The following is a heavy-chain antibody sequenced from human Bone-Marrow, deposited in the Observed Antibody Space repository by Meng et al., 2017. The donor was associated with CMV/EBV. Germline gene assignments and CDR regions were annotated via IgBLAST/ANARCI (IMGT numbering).Heavy chain of an antibody. CDR1: GGSISSSSYY. V-gene: IGHV4-39*07. CDR2: IYYSGST. CDR3: ARDYRVISGHYDAFSV. D-gene: IGHD3-22*01. J-gene: IGHJ3*01. Sequence: SETLSLTCTVSGGSISSSSYYWGWIRQPPGKGLEWIGSIYYSGSTYYNPSLKSRVTISVDTSKNQFSLKLSSVTAADTAIYYCARDYRVISGHYDAFSVWGQGEMVTVSS.